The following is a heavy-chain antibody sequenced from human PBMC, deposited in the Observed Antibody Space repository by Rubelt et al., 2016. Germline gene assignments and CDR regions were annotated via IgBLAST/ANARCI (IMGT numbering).Heavy chain of an antibody. Sequence: QLQLRESGPGLVKPSETLSLTCTVSGGSISSYYWGWIRQPPGKGLEWIGSIFYSGSTYYNPSLKSRVTISVDTSKNQFSLKLNSVTAADRAVYYWAIEMRFLEWLPPGSDYWGQGTLVTVSS. J-gene: IGHJ4*02. D-gene: IGHD3-3*01. CDR3: AIEMRFLEWLPPGSDY. V-gene: IGHV4-39*02. CDR1: GGSISSYY. CDR2: IFYSGST.